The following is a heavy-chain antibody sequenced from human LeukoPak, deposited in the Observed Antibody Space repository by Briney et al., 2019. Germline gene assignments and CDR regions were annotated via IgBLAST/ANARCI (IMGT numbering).Heavy chain of an antibody. CDR2: ISYDGSNK. CDR1: GFTFSSYG. V-gene: IGHV3-30*18. J-gene: IGHJ4*02. Sequence: GGSVRLSCAASGFTFSSYGMHWVRQARGKGPEWVAVISYDGSNKYYADSVEGRFTISRDNSKNTLYLQMNSQRAEDTAVYYGAKKGYCSSTSCYYFDYWGQGTLVTVSS. D-gene: IGHD2-2*01. CDR3: AKKGYCSSTSCYYFDY.